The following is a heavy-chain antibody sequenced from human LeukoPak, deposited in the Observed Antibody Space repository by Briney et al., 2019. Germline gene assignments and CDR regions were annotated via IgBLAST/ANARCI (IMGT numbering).Heavy chain of an antibody. CDR1: GFTVSSNY. Sequence: VGSLRLSCAASGFTVSSNYMSWVRQAPGKGLEWVSIIYSDGTAYYADSVKGRFTISRDNSKNTLYLQMNSLRAEDTAVYYCARAKVGAAGFFDYWGQGTLVTVSS. J-gene: IGHJ4*02. CDR3: ARAKVGAAGFFDY. CDR2: IYSDGTA. D-gene: IGHD6-13*01. V-gene: IGHV3-53*01.